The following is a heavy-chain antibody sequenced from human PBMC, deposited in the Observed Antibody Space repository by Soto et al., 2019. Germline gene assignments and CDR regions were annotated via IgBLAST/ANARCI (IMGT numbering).Heavy chain of an antibody. V-gene: IGHV4-30-2*01. Sequence: PSETLSLTCSVSNGSVSSPLSYWGWIRQPPGKTLEWIGYIYHSGSTFYNPSLKSRVTISVDRSKNQFSLKLSSVTAADTAVYYCARVPDYWGQGTLVTVSS. J-gene: IGHJ4*02. CDR3: ARVPDY. CDR2: IYHSGST. CDR1: NGSVSSPLSY.